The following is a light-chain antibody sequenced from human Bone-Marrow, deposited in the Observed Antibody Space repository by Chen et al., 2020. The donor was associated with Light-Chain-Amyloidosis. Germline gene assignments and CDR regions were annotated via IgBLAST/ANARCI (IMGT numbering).Light chain of an antibody. V-gene: IGLV3-21*02. CDR3: QVWDRSSDRPV. CDR1: NIGSTS. J-gene: IGLJ3*02. Sequence: SYVLTQPSSVSVAPGQTATIACGGNNIGSTSVHWYQQTPGQAPLLGVYDDRDRPSGFPERLSGSSAGNTATLTISRVEAGDEADYYCQVWDRSSDRPVFGGGTKLTVL. CDR2: DDR.